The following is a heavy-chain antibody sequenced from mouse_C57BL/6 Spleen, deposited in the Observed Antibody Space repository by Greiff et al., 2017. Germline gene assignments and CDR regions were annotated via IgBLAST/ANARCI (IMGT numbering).Heavy chain of an antibody. Sequence: EVQLQQSGPELVKPGASVKISCKASGYTFTDYYMNWVKQSHGKSLEWIGDINPNNGGTSYNQKFKGKATLTVDKSSSTAYMELRSLTSEDSAVYYCARCHITTVVATGFDVWGTGTTVTVSS. CDR1: GYTFTDYY. CDR3: ARCHITTVVATGFDV. V-gene: IGHV1-26*01. CDR2: INPNNGGT. J-gene: IGHJ1*03. D-gene: IGHD1-1*01.